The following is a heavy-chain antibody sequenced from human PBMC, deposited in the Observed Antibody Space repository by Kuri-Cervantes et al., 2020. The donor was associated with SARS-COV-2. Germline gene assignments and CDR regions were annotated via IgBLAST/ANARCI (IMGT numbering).Heavy chain of an antibody. CDR2: ISAYNGNT. CDR3: ARDGSSSWSPNYYYYGMDV. J-gene: IGHJ6*02. D-gene: IGHD6-13*01. CDR1: GYTFTSYG. V-gene: IGHV1-18*01. Sequence: ASVKVSCKASGYTFTSYGISWVRQAPGQGLEWMGWISAYNGNTNYAQKLQGRVTMTRDTSTSTVYMELSSLRSEDTAVYYCARDGSSSWSPNYYYYGMDVWGQGTTVTVSS.